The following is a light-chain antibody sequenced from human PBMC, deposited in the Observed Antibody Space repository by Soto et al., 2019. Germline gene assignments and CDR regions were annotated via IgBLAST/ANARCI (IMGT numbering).Light chain of an antibody. CDR2: KDT. V-gene: IGLV3-25*02. CDR1: VLPKQN. CDR3: QSADSSGGYHVI. J-gene: IGLJ2*01. Sequence: SYELTQPPSVSVSPGQTARSACSGDVLPKQNAYWYQQKPGQAPVLMIYKDTERPSGIPERCSGSSSGTIVTLTISGVQAEDEADYYCQSADSSGGYHVIFGGGTKVTVL.